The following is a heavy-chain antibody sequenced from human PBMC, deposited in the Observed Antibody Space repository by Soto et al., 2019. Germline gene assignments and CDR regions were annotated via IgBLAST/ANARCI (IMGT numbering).Heavy chain of an antibody. J-gene: IGHJ4*02. Sequence: GGSLRLSCSASVFTFSNYAMSWVRQAPGKGLEWVSTVTGSAGGTYYADSMKGRFTISRDNSKSTLYLQMYSLRVEDTAVYYCARESEHWGQGTLVTVSS. CDR2: VTGSAGGT. CDR1: VFTFSNYA. V-gene: IGHV3-23*01. D-gene: IGHD1-1*01. CDR3: ARESEH.